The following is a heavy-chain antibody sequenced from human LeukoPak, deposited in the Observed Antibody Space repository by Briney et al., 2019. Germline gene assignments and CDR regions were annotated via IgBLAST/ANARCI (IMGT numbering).Heavy chain of an antibody. J-gene: IGHJ4*02. CDR2: INPSTGTT. Sequence: ASVKVSCKASGYTFTGYSIHWVRQAPGQGLEWMGRINPSTGTTTYAQKFKGRVIMTRDTSISTAYMELSGLRFVDTAVYYCARDASNWSAFDSWGQGSLVTVSS. V-gene: IGHV1-2*06. CDR3: ARDASNWSAFDS. CDR1: GYTFTGYS. D-gene: IGHD4-11*01.